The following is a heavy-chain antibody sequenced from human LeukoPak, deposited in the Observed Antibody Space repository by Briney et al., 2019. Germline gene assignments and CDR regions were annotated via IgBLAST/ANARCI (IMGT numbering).Heavy chain of an antibody. Sequence: PGGSLRLSCAASGYTFTSNAMHWVRQAPGKGLEWVAVISYDGSNNAYADAVKGRFTISRDDSKNTLYLQMNSLRAEDTAMYYCARDHGQWELGDWGQGTLVSVSS. CDR1: GYTFTSNA. J-gene: IGHJ4*02. CDR3: ARDHGQWELGD. CDR2: ISYDGSNN. D-gene: IGHD1-26*01. V-gene: IGHV3-30*04.